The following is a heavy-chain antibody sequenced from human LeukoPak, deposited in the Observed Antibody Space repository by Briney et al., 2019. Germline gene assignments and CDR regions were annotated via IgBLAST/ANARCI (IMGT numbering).Heavy chain of an antibody. CDR3: ARAMFDFWSSYSLWSEGNWFDP. CDR2: ISTYNGNT. D-gene: IGHD3-3*01. CDR1: GYTFSNYG. V-gene: IGHV1-18*01. J-gene: IGHJ5*02. Sequence: GASVKVSCKASGYTFSNYGMSWVRQAPGQGLEWMGWISTYNGNTNYAQKLQGRVTMTTDTSTNTAYMELRSLRSDDTAVYYCARAMFDFWSSYSLWSEGNWFDPWGQGTLVTVSS.